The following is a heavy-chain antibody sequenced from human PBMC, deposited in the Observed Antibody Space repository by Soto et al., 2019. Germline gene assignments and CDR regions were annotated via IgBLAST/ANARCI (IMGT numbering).Heavy chain of an antibody. CDR1: GGTFRNYP. CDR2: IFPLTDIP. J-gene: IGHJ4*02. Sequence: QVQLVQSGTEVKKPGSSVKVSCKASGGTFRNYPINWVRQAPGQGLEWMGSIFPLTDIPDYAQNFQARLTITADKSTSTAYMELISLTSYDTAMYFCARGPLVVLNYFESWCQGTLVTVSS. CDR3: ARGPLVVLNYFES. V-gene: IGHV1-69*02.